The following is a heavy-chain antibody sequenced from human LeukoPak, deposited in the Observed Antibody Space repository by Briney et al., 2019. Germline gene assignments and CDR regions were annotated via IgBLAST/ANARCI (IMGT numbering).Heavy chain of an antibody. V-gene: IGHV1-18*01. CDR1: GYTFPHYG. Sequence: ASVKVSCKSSGYTFPHYGMTWVRQDPGQGLEWMGWISTYDGHTNYAQKLQGRVTMTTDTSTSTAYMELRSLRSDDTAVYYCARFPPVRGGTLPPDYWGQGTLVTVSS. CDR2: ISTYDGHT. D-gene: IGHD3-10*01. CDR3: ARFPPVRGGTLPPDY. J-gene: IGHJ4*02.